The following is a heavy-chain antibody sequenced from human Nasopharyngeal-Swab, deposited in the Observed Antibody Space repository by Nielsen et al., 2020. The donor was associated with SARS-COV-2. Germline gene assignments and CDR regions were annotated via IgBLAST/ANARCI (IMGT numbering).Heavy chain of an antibody. CDR1: GFTFSPYC. CDR3: ARDEILDY. CDR2: VKQDGTEK. V-gene: IGHV3-7*01. J-gene: IGHJ4*02. Sequence: GGSLRLSCAASGFTFSPYCMTWVRQAPGKGLEWVANVKQDGTEKYFVDSVKGRFTISRDNAKNSLYLHMNSLRAEDTAVYYCARDEILDYWGQGTLVTVSS. D-gene: IGHD2/OR15-2a*01.